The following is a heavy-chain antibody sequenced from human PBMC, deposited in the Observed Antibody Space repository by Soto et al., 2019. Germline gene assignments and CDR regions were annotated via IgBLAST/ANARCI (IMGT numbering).Heavy chain of an antibody. Sequence: GGSLRLSCAASGFTLSPYSMNWVRQAPKKGLEWISYISGSSNTINYAGSVKGRFTISRDNTKKSLYLQMNNVRDEDTAVYYCARGFDLQYGMDVWGQGTTVTVSS. CDR2: ISGSSNTI. D-gene: IGHD3-10*01. V-gene: IGHV3-48*02. CDR3: ARGFDLQYGMDV. J-gene: IGHJ6*02. CDR1: GFTLSPYS.